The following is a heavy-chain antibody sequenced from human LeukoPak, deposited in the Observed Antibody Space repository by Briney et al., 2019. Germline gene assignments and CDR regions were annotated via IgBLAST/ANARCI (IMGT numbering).Heavy chain of an antibody. J-gene: IGHJ3*02. CDR3: ARDPPAGTNAFDI. D-gene: IGHD6-13*01. CDR1: GYTFTGYY. V-gene: IGHV1-2*02. Sequence: ASVKVSCKASGYTFTGYYMHWVRQAPGQGLEWMGWINPNSGGTNYAQKFQGRVTISVDTSKNQFSLKLSSVTAADTAVYYCARDPPAGTNAFDIWGQGTMVTVSS. CDR2: INPNSGGT.